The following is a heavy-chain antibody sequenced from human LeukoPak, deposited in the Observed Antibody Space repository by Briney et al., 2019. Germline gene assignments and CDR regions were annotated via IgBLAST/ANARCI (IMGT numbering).Heavy chain of an antibody. D-gene: IGHD3-3*01. V-gene: IGHV4-34*01. J-gene: IGHJ4*02. Sequence: SETLSLTCAVYGGSFSGYYWSWIRQPPGKGLEWIGSIYSSGSAYYNPSLKSRVTISVDTSKNQFSLRLSSVTAADTAVYYCQSRYLEWLLEYWGQGTLVTVSS. CDR3: QSRYLEWLLEY. CDR2: IYSSGSA. CDR1: GGSFSGYY.